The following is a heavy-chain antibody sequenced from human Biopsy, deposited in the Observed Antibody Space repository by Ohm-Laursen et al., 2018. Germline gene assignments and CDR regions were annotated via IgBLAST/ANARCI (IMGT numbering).Heavy chain of an antibody. CDR1: GGSMSGDY. CDR3: SRGGHSGYEFWYFDL. CDR2: ISDRGTT. J-gene: IGHJ2*01. V-gene: IGHV4-59*12. D-gene: IGHD5-12*01. Sequence: SETLSLTCTVSGGSMSGDYWSWIRQSPRKGLEWIGHISDRGTTNSNPSLRGRITISVDTSKNQFSLKLTSVTAADTAVYFCSRGGHSGYEFWYFDLWGRGTLVTVSS.